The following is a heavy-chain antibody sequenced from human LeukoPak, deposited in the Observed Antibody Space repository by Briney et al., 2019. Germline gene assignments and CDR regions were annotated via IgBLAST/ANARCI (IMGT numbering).Heavy chain of an antibody. J-gene: IGHJ6*02. CDR2: TYYRSEWYN. V-gene: IGHV6-1*01. D-gene: IGHD6-19*01. CDR3: ARVGYSSVWTPFAMDV. CDR1: GDSVSSNSAA. Sequence: SQTLSLTCAISGDSVSSNSAAWNWIRQSPSRGLEWLGRTYYRSEWYNDYAVSVKSRITINPDTSQNQFSLQLNSVTPEDTAVYYCARVGYSSVWTPFAMDVWGQGTTVTVSS.